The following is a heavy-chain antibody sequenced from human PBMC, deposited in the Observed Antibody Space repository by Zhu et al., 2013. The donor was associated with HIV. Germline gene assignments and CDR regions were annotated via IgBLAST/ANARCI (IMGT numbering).Heavy chain of an antibody. CDR2: IIPIFGTA. CDR1: GGTFSSYA. V-gene: IGHV1-69*01. CDR3: ARALIVVLPAANNPDNWFDP. Sequence: QVQLVQSGAEVKKPGSSVKVSCKASGGTFSSYAISWVRQAPGQGLEWMGGIIPIFGTANYAQKFQGRVTITADESTSTAYMELSSLRSEDTAVYYCARALIVVLPAANNPDNWFDPWGQGTLVTVSS. D-gene: IGHD2-15*01. J-gene: IGHJ5*02.